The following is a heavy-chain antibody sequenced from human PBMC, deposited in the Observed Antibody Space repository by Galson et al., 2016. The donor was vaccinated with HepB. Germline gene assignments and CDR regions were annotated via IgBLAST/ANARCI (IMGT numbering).Heavy chain of an antibody. J-gene: IGHJ6*02. D-gene: IGHD4-17*01. V-gene: IGHV2-70*01. CDR3: ARYLRSHGYYVMDV. CDR1: GFSLSTSGMA. Sequence: LVKPTQTLTMTCTFSGFSLSTSGMAVSWIRQLPGKALEWLAVIDWNGNKFYSPSLTTRLTISKDTSKNQVVLTLTNMDPVDTATYFCARYLRSHGYYVMDVWGQGTTVTVSS. CDR2: IDWNGNK.